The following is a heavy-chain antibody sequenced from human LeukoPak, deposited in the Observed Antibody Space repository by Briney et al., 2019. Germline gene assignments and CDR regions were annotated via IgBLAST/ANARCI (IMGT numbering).Heavy chain of an antibody. CDR1: GFTFSSYA. D-gene: IGHD3-10*01. CDR2: ISGSGGST. Sequence: GGSLRLSYAASGFTFSSYAMSWVRQAPGKGLEWVSAISGSGGSTYYADSVKGRFTISRDNSKNTLYLQMNSLRAEDTAVYYCAKDTYGSGSYFYWGQGTLVTVSS. J-gene: IGHJ4*02. CDR3: AKDTYGSGSYFY. V-gene: IGHV3-23*01.